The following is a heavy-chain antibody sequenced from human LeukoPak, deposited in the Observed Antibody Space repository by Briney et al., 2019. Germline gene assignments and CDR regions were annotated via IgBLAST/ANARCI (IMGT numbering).Heavy chain of an antibody. Sequence: GGSLRLSCAASGFTFSSYAMSWVRQAPGKGLEWVSAISGSGGSTYYADSVKGRFTISRDNSKNTLYLQMNSLRAEDTAVCYCAKDDYYYYGMDVWGQGTTVTVSS. CDR3: AKDDYYYYGMDV. V-gene: IGHV3-23*01. J-gene: IGHJ6*02. CDR2: ISGSGGST. CDR1: GFTFSSYA.